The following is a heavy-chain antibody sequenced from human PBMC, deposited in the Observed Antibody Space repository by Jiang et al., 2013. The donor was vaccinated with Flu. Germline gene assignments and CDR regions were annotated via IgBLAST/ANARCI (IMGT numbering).Heavy chain of an antibody. CDR2: STLTSGGT. J-gene: IGHJ5*02. D-gene: IGHD6-19*01. CDR3: TRGASVSSTGWYRRWFDP. Sequence: SGYTFTGYYLHWVRTGPSDKGLSGWDGSTLTSGGTKYAQKFQGWVTMTRDTAISTAYMELSRLKSDDTALYYCTRGASVSSTGWYRRWFDPWGQGTLVTVSS. CDR1: GYTFTGYY. V-gene: IGHV1-2*04.